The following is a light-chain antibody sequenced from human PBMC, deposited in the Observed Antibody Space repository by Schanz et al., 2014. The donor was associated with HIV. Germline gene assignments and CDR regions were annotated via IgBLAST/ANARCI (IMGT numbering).Light chain of an antibody. Sequence: EVVMTQSPATLSVSPGERATLFCRTSQSVSGDYLAWYRQKPGQPPSLLIYGASSRATGIPDRVSGSGSGTEFTLTISSLQSEDFAVYYCQHYNNWPLTFGGGTKVEIK. CDR3: QHYNNWPLT. J-gene: IGKJ4*01. CDR2: GAS. V-gene: IGKV3D-15*01. CDR1: QSVSGD.